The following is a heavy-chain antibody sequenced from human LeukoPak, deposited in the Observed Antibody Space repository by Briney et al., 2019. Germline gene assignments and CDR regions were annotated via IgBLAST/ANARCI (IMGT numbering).Heavy chain of an antibody. CDR3: ARGPRYCSGGSCYSEPAEYFQH. CDR1: GYTFTSYD. CDR2: MNPNSGNT. J-gene: IGHJ1*01. Sequence: ASVKVSCKASGYTFTSYDINWVRQATGQGLEWMGWMNPNSGNTGYAQKFQGRVPMTRNTSISTAYMELSSLRSEDTAVYYCARGPRYCSGGSCYSEPAEYFQHWGQGTLVTVSS. V-gene: IGHV1-8*01. D-gene: IGHD2-15*01.